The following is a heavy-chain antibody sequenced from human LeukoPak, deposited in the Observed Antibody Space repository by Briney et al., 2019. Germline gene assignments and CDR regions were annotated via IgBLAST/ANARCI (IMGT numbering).Heavy chain of an antibody. V-gene: IGHV3-21*01. J-gene: IGHJ4*02. CDR1: GFTFSTYH. CDR2: ISTTSTYI. Sequence: GGSLRLSCAASGFTFSTYHMDWVRQAPGKGLEWVSSISTTSTYIYYSDSARGRFTISRDNAKNSLYLQMNSLRAEDTAVYYCARGLCGGDCYSDWGPGTLVTVSS. D-gene: IGHD2-21*02. CDR3: ARGLCGGDCYSD.